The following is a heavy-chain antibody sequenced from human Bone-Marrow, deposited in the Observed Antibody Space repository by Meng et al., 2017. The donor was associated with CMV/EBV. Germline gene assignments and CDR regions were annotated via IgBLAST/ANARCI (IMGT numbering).Heavy chain of an antibody. CDR1: GGSISSYY. Sequence: GSLRLSCTVSGGSISSYYWGWVRQPPGKGLEWIGHVHYSGSTYYNPSLKSRVTVSEDMSKNHFSLTLTSLTAADTAVYFCARVYGDYGAYFDYRGQGTLVNVPS. D-gene: IGHD4-17*01. J-gene: IGHJ4*02. CDR3: ARVYGDYGAYFDY. CDR2: VHYSGST. V-gene: IGHV4-59*12.